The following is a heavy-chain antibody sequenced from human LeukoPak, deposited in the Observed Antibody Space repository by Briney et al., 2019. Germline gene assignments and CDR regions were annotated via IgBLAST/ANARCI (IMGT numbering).Heavy chain of an antibody. CDR2: IYYSGYI. Sequence: SETLSLTCTVSGGSISSSSYYWGWIRQPPGKGLEWIGSIYYSGYIYYNPSLKSRVTISIDTSKNHFSLKLCSVTAADTAVYYCARNSYGHLNWFDPWGQGTLVTVSS. D-gene: IGHD5-18*01. CDR3: ARNSYGHLNWFDP. J-gene: IGHJ5*02. V-gene: IGHV4-39*07. CDR1: GGSISSSSYY.